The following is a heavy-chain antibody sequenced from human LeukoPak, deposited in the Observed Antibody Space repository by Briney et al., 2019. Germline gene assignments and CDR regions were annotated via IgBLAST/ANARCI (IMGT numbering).Heavy chain of an antibody. CDR1: GFTFDDYG. J-gene: IGHJ6*03. D-gene: IGHD2-8*01. Sequence: GGSLRLSCAASGFTFDDYGMSWVRQAPGKGLEWVSGINWNGGSTGYADSVKGRFTISRDNAKNSLYLQMNSLRAEDTALHYCAREDCTNGVCPLDYYMDVWGKGTTVTVSS. CDR3: AREDCTNGVCPLDYYMDV. V-gene: IGHV3-20*04. CDR2: INWNGGST.